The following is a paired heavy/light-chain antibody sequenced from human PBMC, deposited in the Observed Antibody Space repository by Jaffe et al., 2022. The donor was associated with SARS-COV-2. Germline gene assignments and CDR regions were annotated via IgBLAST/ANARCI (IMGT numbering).Heavy chain of an antibody. CDR3: ARSAGVEMATRFDY. Sequence: QVQLVESGGGLVKPGGSLRLSCAASGFTLSDYYMSWIRQAPGKGLEWVAHIGSGSYLIYYADSVKGRFTISRDNAKNSLYLQMNSLRAEDTAVYYCARSAGVEMATRFDYWGQGTLVTVAS. J-gene: IGHJ4*02. V-gene: IGHV3-11*01. D-gene: IGHD1-26*01. CDR1: GFTLSDYY. CDR2: IGSGSYLI.
Light chain of an antibody. CDR1: KLGNKY. Sequence: SYELTQSPSVSVSPGQTASITCSGDKLGNKYACWYQQKPGQSPVLVIYQDTKRPSGIPERFSGSNSGDTATLTISGTQAMDEADYYCQAWDSSTVVFGGGTKLTVL. V-gene: IGLV3-1*01. J-gene: IGLJ2*01. CDR3: QAWDSSTVV. CDR2: QDT.